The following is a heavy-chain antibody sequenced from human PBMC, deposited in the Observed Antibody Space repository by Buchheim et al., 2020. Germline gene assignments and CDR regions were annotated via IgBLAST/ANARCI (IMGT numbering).Heavy chain of an antibody. CDR2: IRSKAYGGTT. CDR1: GFTFGDYA. Sequence: EVQLVESGGGLVQPGRSLRLSCTASGFTFGDYAMSWVRQAPGKGLEWVGFIRSKAYGGTTEYAASVKGRFTISRDDSKSIAYLQMNSLKTEDTAVYYCTLCDYVWGSYRSQTYYYYGMDVWGQGTT. D-gene: IGHD3-16*02. J-gene: IGHJ6*02. V-gene: IGHV3-49*04. CDR3: TLCDYVWGSYRSQTYYYYGMDV.